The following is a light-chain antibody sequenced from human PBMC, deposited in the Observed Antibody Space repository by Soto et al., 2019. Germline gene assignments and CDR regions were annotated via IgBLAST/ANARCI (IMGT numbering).Light chain of an antibody. Sequence: ITCRASQSISSWLAWYQQKPGKAPKLLIYKASSLESGVPSRFSGSGSGTEFTLTISSLQPDDFATYYCQQYNSYSSTFGQGTRLEIK. CDR3: QQYNSYSST. CDR1: QSISSW. CDR2: KAS. J-gene: IGKJ5*01. V-gene: IGKV1-5*03.